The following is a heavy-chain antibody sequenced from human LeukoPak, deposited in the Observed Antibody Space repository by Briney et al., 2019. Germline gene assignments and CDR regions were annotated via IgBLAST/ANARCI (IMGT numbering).Heavy chain of an antibody. CDR2: IKQDGSEK. D-gene: IGHD1-26*01. V-gene: IGHV3-7*01. J-gene: IGHJ4*02. CDR1: LSCSTFW. CDR3: ARDTWWELLGFDY. Sequence: LSCSTFWMSWVRQAPGKGLEWVANIKQDGSEKYYVDSVKGRFTISRDNAKNSLYLQMNSLGAEDTAVYYCARDTWWELLGFDYWGQGTLVTVSS.